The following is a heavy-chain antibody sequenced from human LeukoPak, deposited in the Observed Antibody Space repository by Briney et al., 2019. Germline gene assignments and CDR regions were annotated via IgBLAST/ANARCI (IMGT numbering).Heavy chain of an antibody. CDR2: IIPIFGTA. J-gene: IGHJ6*03. CDR1: GGTFSSYA. V-gene: IGHV1-69*01. Sequence: SVKVSCKAFGGTFSSYAISWVRQAPGQGLEWMGGIIPIFGTANYARKFQGRVTITADESTSTAYMELSSLRSEDTAVYYCARDRLSPLTIFGVVIRVYYMDVWGKGTTVTVSS. D-gene: IGHD3-3*01. CDR3: ARDRLSPLTIFGVVIRVYYMDV.